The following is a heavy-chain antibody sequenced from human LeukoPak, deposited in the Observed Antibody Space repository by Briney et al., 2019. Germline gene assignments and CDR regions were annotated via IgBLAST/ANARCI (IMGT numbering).Heavy chain of an antibody. V-gene: IGHV4-59*01. CDR1: GGSISSYY. Sequence: SETLSLTCTVSGGSISSYYWSWIRQPPGKGLEWIGYIYYSGSTNYNPSLKSRVTISVVTSKNQFSLKLSSVTAADTAEYYCARDYDFWSGPPARYFDLWGRGTLVTVSS. CDR2: IYYSGST. J-gene: IGHJ2*01. CDR3: ARDYDFWSGPPARYFDL. D-gene: IGHD3-3*01.